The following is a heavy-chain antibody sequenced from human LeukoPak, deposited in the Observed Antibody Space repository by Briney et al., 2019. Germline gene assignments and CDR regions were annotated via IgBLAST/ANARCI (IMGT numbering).Heavy chain of an antibody. V-gene: IGHV4-61*02. CDR2: IYTSGST. D-gene: IGHD5-18*01. J-gene: IGHJ4*02. CDR3: ARTRGYSYGHYDY. CDR1: GGSISSGSYY. Sequence: PSQTLSLTCTVSGGSISSGSYYWSWIRQPAGKGLEWIGRIYTSGSTNYNPSLKSRVTITVDTSKNQFSLKLSSVSAADTAVYFYARTRGYSYGHYDYWGQGTLVTVPS.